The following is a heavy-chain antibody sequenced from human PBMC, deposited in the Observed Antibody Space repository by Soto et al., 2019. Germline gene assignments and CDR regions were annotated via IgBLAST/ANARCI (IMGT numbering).Heavy chain of an antibody. J-gene: IGHJ4*02. CDR3: ARDGDGKGVYFDY. D-gene: IGHD7-27*01. Sequence: ASVKVSCKASGYTFTSYAMHWVRQAPGQRLEWMGWINAGNGNTKYSQKFQGRVTITRDTSASTAYMELSSLRSEDTAVYYCARDGDGKGVYFDYWGQGTLVTVSS. V-gene: IGHV1-3*01. CDR2: INAGNGNT. CDR1: GYTFTSYA.